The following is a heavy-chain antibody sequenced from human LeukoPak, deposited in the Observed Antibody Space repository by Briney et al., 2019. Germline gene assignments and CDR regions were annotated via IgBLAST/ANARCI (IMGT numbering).Heavy chain of an antibody. Sequence: ASVKVSCKASGYTFTSYYTHWVRQAPGQGLEWMGVIKPSGGSTLYAQKFQGRVTVTSDMSTSTVYVELSSLRTEDKAVYYCAREVPENFNFDYWGQGTLVTVSS. D-gene: IGHD2/OR15-2a*01. CDR2: IKPSGGST. CDR3: AREVPENFNFDY. V-gene: IGHV1-46*01. J-gene: IGHJ4*02. CDR1: GYTFTSYY.